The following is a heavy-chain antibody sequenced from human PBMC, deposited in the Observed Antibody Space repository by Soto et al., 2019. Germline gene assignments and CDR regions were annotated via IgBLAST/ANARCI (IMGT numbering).Heavy chain of an antibody. CDR2: ISSGGSS. CDR3: ARDTFGGAYDFLH. D-gene: IGHD3-3*01. Sequence: EVQLVESGGGLVQPGGSLRLSCAASGFTVSNLYMTWFRQAPGKGLQWVAVISSGGSSYYADSVKGRFTISRDNSKNKLYLEMNSLRAEDTAVYYCARDTFGGAYDFLHGGQGTLVTVSS. J-gene: IGHJ4*02. V-gene: IGHV3-66*01. CDR1: GFTVSNLY.